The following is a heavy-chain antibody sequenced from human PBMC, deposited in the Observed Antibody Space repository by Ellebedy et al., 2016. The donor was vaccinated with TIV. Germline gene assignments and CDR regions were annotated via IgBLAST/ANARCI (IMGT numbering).Heavy chain of an antibody. CDR3: VTDGSYGDYLSPTHAFAF. V-gene: IGHV3-7*01. J-gene: IGHJ3*01. D-gene: IGHD4-17*01. CDR1: GFSFRSYW. Sequence: GESLKISCAASGFSFRSYWMSWVRQAPGKGLEWVANLKQDGSVKYHVDSVRGRFTISRDKARNALYMQMKSLTAEDTAVYYCVTDGSYGDYLSPTHAFAFWGQGTLVAVSS. CDR2: LKQDGSVK.